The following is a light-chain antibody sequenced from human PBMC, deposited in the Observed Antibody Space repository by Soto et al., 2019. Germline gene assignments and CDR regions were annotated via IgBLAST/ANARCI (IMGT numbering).Light chain of an antibody. CDR1: SSDVGGYNY. CDR3: CSYAGRYSWV. Sequence: QSALTQPRPVSGSPGQSVTISCTGTSSDVGGYNYVSWYQHYPGKAPKVMIYDVSKRPSGVPDRFSGSKSGNTASLTISGLQAEDEADYYCCSYAGRYSWVFGGGTKVTVL. J-gene: IGLJ3*02. V-gene: IGLV2-11*01. CDR2: DVS.